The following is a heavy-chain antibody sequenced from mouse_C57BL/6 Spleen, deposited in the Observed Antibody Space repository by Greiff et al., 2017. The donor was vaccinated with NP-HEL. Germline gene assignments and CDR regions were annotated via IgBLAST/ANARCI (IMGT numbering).Heavy chain of an antibody. Sequence: EVMLVESGGGLVKPGGSLKLSCAASGFTFSDYGMHWVRQAPEKGLEWVAYISSGSSTIYYADTVQGRFTISRDNAKNTLFLQMTSLRSEDTAMYYCARVGWDPIFDYWGQGTTLTVSS. J-gene: IGHJ2*01. CDR2: ISSGSSTI. V-gene: IGHV5-17*01. CDR3: ARVGWDPIFDY. D-gene: IGHD4-1*01. CDR1: GFTFSDYG.